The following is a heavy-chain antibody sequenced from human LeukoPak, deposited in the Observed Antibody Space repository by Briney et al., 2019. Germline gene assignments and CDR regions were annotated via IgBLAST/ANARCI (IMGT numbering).Heavy chain of an antibody. J-gene: IGHJ4*02. Sequence: VGSVKVSCKASRYTFTGYYMHWVRQAPGQGLEWMGWINPNSGGTNYAQKFQGRVTMTRDTSISTAYMELSRLRSDDTAVYYCARGTRSGGSYYYYYWGQGTLVTVSS. V-gene: IGHV1-2*02. CDR3: ARGTRSGGSYYYYY. CDR1: RYTFTGYY. D-gene: IGHD1-26*01. CDR2: INPNSGGT.